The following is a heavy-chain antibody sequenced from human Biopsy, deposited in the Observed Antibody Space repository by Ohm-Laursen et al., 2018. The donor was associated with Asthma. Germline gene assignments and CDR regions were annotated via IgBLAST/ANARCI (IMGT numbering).Heavy chain of an antibody. Sequence: SVKVSCKASGETLNNYAINWVRQAPGQGLEWMGGIIPISLTPSYARRFRGRVTISADEYTRTAYMELSSLRSEDTAVYYCARDPSYFDPSVEGWHLWGQGTMVTVSS. CDR3: ARDPSYFDPSVEGWHL. D-gene: IGHD3-22*01. CDR2: IIPISLTP. V-gene: IGHV1-69*13. J-gene: IGHJ3*01. CDR1: GETLNNYA.